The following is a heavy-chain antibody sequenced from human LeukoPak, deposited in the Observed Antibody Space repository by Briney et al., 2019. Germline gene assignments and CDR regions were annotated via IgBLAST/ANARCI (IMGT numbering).Heavy chain of an antibody. D-gene: IGHD2-8*01. Sequence: PSQTLSLTCAVSGGSISSGGYSWSWIRQPPGKGLEWIGEINHSGSTNYNPSLKSRVTISVDTSKNQFSLKLSSVTAADTAVYYCARLGYCTNGVCYPYYYYGMDVWGQGTTVTVSS. J-gene: IGHJ6*02. V-gene: IGHV4-30-2*01. CDR2: INHSGST. CDR1: GGSISSGGYS. CDR3: ARLGYCTNGVCYPYYYYGMDV.